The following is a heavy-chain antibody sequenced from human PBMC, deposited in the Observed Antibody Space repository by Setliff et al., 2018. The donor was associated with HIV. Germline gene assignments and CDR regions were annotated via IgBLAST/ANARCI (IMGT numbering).Heavy chain of an antibody. CDR2: MNSNSGNT. Sequence: ASVKVSCKASGYTFVSYDINWVRQAPGQGLEWMGWMNSNSGNTAYAQKFQGRLTMTRDTSKTTSYMELRSLTSEDTAIYYCATHQGFLGSGIHWFDPWGQGTLVTSPQ. V-gene: IGHV1-8*02. CDR3: ATHQGFLGSGIHWFDP. J-gene: IGHJ5*02. D-gene: IGHD3-10*01. CDR1: GYTFVSYD.